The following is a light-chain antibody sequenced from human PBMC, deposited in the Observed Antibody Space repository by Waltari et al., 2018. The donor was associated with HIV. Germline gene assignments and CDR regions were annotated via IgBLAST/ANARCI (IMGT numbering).Light chain of an antibody. V-gene: IGKV1-39*01. CDR3: QQSYRSPVT. CDR1: QKISSY. J-gene: IGKJ5*01. Sequence: DIQLTQSPPLMSASVGDRVYMTWRSSQKISSYLNWYQPKGGGAPQLLIFGASSLHPGVPSRFGGSGSGTEFTLTISSLRPEDFGTYFCQQSYRSPVTFGQGTR. CDR2: GAS.